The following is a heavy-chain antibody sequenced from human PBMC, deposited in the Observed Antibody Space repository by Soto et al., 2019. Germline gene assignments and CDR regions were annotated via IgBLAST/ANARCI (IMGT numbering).Heavy chain of an antibody. Sequence: EVQLLESGGGLVQPGGSLRLSCAASGFTFSSYAMSWVRQAPGKGLEWVSALSGSGGSTYYAESVKGRFTIARDNSKNTLYLQMNSLRAEDTAVYYCAKFAPRTIASRYYGGQGTLVTVSS. CDR2: LSGSGGST. D-gene: IGHD6-6*01. CDR3: AKFAPRTIASRYY. V-gene: IGHV3-23*01. J-gene: IGHJ4*02. CDR1: GFTFSSYA.